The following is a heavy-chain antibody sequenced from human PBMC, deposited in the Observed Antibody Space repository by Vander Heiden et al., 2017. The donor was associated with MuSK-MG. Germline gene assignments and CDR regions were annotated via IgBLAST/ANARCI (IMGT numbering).Heavy chain of an antibody. CDR3: TIAVASRRDYFDY. J-gene: IGHJ4*02. CDR1: GFTFSSYA. D-gene: IGHD6-19*01. Sequence: EVQLLESGGGLVQPGGSLRLPCAASGFTFSSYAMSWVRQAPGKGLEWVSVISGSGGSTYYADSVKGRFTISRDNSKNTLYLQMNSLRAEDTAVYYCTIAVASRRDYFDYWGQGTLVTVSS. CDR2: ISGSGGST. V-gene: IGHV3-23*01.